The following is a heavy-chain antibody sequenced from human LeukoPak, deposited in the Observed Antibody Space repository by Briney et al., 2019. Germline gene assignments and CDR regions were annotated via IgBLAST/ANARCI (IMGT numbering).Heavy chain of an antibody. V-gene: IGHV5-51*01. J-gene: IGHJ4*02. CDR1: GYSFTSYW. D-gene: IGHD2-2*01. Sequence: GASLKISCKGSGYSFTSYWIGWVRQVPGKGLEWMGIIYPGDSDTRYSPSFQGQVTISADKSISTAYLQWSSLKASDTAMYYCARQTDCSSTSCYDYWGQGTLVTVSS. CDR2: IYPGDSDT. CDR3: ARQTDCSSTSCYDY.